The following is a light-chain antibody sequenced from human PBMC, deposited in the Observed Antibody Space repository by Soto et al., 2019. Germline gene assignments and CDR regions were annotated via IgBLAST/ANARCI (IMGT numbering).Light chain of an antibody. CDR2: DVS. CDR3: CSYAGSYTFV. J-gene: IGLJ1*01. CDR1: SSDVGGYNS. Sequence: QSALTQPRSVSGSPGQSVTISCTGTSSDVGGYNSVSWYQQHPGKAPKLMIYDVSERPSGVPDRFSGSKSGNTASLTISGLQAEDEADYYCCSYAGSYTFVFAPGTKVTVL. V-gene: IGLV2-11*01.